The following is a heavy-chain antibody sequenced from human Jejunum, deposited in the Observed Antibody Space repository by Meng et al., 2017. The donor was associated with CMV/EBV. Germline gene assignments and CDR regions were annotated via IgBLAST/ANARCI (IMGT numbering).Heavy chain of an antibody. CDR3: ARGLYQPVWFDP. J-gene: IGHJ5*02. CDR2: IYTDGST. Sequence: CAAYGFTVRTNYMGLVRQAPGKGLEWVSVIYTDGSTYYADSVKGRFTISRDNSKNTLYLQMNSLRAEDTAVYYCARGLYQPVWFDPWGQGTLVTVSS. V-gene: IGHV3-66*02. D-gene: IGHD2-2*02. CDR1: GFTVRTNY.